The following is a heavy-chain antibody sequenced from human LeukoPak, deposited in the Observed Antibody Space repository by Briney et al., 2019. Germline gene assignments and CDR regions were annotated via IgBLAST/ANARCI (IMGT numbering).Heavy chain of an antibody. CDR1: GGSISSGSYY. CDR2: IYTSGST. CDR3: ARQGPRGRLAAAGTRYMDV. V-gene: IGHV4-61*02. D-gene: IGHD6-13*01. J-gene: IGHJ6*03. Sequence: PSETLSLTCTVSGGSISSGSYYWSWIRQPAGKGLEWIGRIYTSGSTNYNPSLKSRVTISVDTSKNQFSLKLSSVTAADTAVYYCARQGPRGRLAAAGTRYMDVWGKGTTVTISS.